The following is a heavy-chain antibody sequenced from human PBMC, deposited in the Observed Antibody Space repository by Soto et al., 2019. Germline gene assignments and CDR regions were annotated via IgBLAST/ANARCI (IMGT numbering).Heavy chain of an antibody. Sequence: SETLSLTCTVSGGSISSSSYYWGWIRQPPGKGLEWIGSIYYSGSTYYNPSLKSRVTISVDTSKNQFSLKLSRVTAADTAVYYCAREGAYGSYFYYWGQGTLVTVSS. CDR1: GGSISSSSYY. CDR2: IYYSGST. J-gene: IGHJ4*02. D-gene: IGHD1-26*01. V-gene: IGHV4-39*07. CDR3: AREGAYGSYFYY.